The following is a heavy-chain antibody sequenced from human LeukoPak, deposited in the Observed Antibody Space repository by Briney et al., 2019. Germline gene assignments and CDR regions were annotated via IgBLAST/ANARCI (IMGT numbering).Heavy chain of an antibody. CDR2: IYHSGST. J-gene: IGHJ3*02. CDR1: GYSISSGYY. CDR3: ASRIAAAGTHAFDI. D-gene: IGHD6-13*01. V-gene: IGHV4-38-2*01. Sequence: SETLSLTXAVSGYSISSGYYWGWIRQPPGKGLEWIGSIYHSGSTYYNPSLKSRVTISVDTSKNQFSLKLSSVTAADTAVYYCASRIAAAGTHAFDIWGQGTMVTVSS.